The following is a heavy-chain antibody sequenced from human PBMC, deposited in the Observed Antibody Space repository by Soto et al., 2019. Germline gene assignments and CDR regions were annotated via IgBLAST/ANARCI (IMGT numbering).Heavy chain of an antibody. CDR1: GFTFSSYA. CDR2: ISGSGGIT. V-gene: IGHV3-23*01. J-gene: IGHJ4*02. Sequence: PVGSLGLSCAASGFTFSSYAMGWVRQAPGKGLDWVSVISGSGGITYSADSVKGRFTISRDNSKNTLYLQMSSLRVEDTAVYYCVKDRYVYDCGQGTLVTVS. CDR3: VKDRYVYD.